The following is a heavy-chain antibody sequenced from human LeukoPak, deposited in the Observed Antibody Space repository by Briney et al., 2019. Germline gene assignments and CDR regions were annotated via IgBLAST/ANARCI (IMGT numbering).Heavy chain of an antibody. D-gene: IGHD3-16*01. CDR2: INPNSGGT. V-gene: IGHV1-2*02. Sequence: ASVKVSFKASGYTFTGYYMHWVRQAPGQGLEWMGWINPNSGGTNYAKKFQGRVTMTRDTSISTAYMELSMLRSDDTAVYYCARSYDYVWGSYRAYFDYWGQGTLVTVSS. CDR3: ARSYDYVWGSYRAYFDY. CDR1: GYTFTGYY. J-gene: IGHJ4*02.